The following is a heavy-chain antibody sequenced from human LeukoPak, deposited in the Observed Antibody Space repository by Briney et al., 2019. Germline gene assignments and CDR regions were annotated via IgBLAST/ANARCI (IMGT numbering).Heavy chain of an antibody. CDR2: ISSSSSYI. J-gene: IGHJ4*02. CDR1: GSTFSSYS. CDR3: ARDLTSGSSWYGDFDY. V-gene: IGHV3-21*01. Sequence: PGGSLRLSCAASGSTFSSYSMNWVRQAPGKGLEWVSSISSSSSYIYYADSVKGRFTISRDNAKNSLYLQMNSLRAEDTAVYYCARDLTSGSSWYGDFDYWGQGTLVTVSS. D-gene: IGHD6-13*01.